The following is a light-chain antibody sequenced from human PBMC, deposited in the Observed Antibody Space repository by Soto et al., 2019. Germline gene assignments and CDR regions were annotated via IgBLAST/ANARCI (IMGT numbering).Light chain of an antibody. CDR3: QQYNKWPPMYT. Sequence: EIVMTQSPDTLSVSPGERATLSCRASQSVSSDVAWYQQKPGQAPRLVIYGATTRATGIPARFSGSGSGTEFTLTISSLQSEDFALYYCQQYNKWPPMYTFGQGTKVEIK. CDR1: QSVSSD. V-gene: IGKV3-15*01. J-gene: IGKJ2*01. CDR2: GAT.